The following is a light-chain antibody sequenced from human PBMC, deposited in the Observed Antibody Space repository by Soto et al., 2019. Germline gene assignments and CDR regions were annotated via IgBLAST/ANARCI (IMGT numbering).Light chain of an antibody. CDR3: QQDSSWPLT. Sequence: EIVMTLSPATLSVSPGERVTLSCRASQDIRSSLAWYQQKPGQAPRLLIYGASIRATGVPATFSGSGSGTEFTLSISSLQSEHLGVYYCQQDSSWPLTFGGGTKVDIK. CDR2: GAS. J-gene: IGKJ4*01. V-gene: IGKV3-15*01. CDR1: QDIRSS.